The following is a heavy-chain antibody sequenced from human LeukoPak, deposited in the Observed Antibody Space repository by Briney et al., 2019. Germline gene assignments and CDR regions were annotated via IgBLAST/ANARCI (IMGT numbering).Heavy chain of an antibody. D-gene: IGHD4-17*01. CDR3: AREATVTAYAGGAFDY. J-gene: IGHJ4*02. CDR2: INPSGGST. V-gene: IGHV1-46*01. CDR1: GYTFTSYY. Sequence: ASVKVSCKASGYTFTSYYMHWVRQAPGQGLEWTGIINPSGGSTSYAQKFQGRVTMTRDTSTGTVYMELSSLRSEDTAVYYCAREATVTAYAGGAFDYWGQGTLVTVSS.